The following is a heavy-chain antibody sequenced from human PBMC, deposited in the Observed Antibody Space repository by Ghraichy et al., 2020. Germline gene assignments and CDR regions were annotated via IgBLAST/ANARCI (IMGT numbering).Heavy chain of an antibody. D-gene: IGHD2-2*01. V-gene: IGHV3-21*01. CDR1: GFTFSSYS. CDR2: ISSSSSYI. J-gene: IGHJ6*02. Sequence: GSLRLSCAASGFTFSSYSMNWVRQAPGKGLEWVSSISSSSSYIYYADSVKGRFTISRDNAKNSLYLQMNSLRAEDTAVYYCARAPGDCSSTSFYDGSADPYYYYGMDVWGQGTTVTVSS. CDR3: ARAPGDCSSTSFYDGSADPYYYYGMDV.